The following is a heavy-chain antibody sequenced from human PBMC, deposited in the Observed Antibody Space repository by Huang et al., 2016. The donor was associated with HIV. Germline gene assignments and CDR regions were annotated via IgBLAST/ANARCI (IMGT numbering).Heavy chain of an antibody. D-gene: IGHD3-9*01. CDR3: ARYRLTGTFLDS. V-gene: IGHV7-4-1*02. CDR2: INTKTGKP. Sequence: QVQLVQSGSELRKPGASVKVSCKASGYTFTTYRLIWVRQAPGQGLEWIGWINTKTGKPTYAQGFTGRFVFSLDTTVNTAYLQISSLKTDDTAKYFCARYRLTGTFLDSWGQGTQVTVSS. J-gene: IGHJ4*02. CDR1: GYTFTTYR.